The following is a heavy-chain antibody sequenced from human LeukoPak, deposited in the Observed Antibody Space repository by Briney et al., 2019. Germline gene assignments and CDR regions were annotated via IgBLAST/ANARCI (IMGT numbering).Heavy chain of an antibody. D-gene: IGHD6-19*01. V-gene: IGHV5-51*01. J-gene: IGHJ4*02. CDR3: AGQRGGPYSSGWYYFDY. CDR1: GYSFTSYW. CDR2: IYPGDSDT. Sequence: GESLKISCKGYGYSFTSYWIGWVRQMPGKGLEWMGIIYPGDSDTRYSPSFQGQVTISADKSIRTAYLQWSSLKASDTAMYYCAGQRGGPYSSGWYYFDYWGQGTLVTVSS.